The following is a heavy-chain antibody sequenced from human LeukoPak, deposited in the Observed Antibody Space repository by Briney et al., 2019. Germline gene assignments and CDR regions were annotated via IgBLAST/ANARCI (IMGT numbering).Heavy chain of an antibody. Sequence: SETLSLTCTVSGGSISTDYWGWIRQPPGKGLEWVGYIYNSGSTNYNPSLKSRVTISVDTSKNQFSLKLSSVTAADTAVYYCARGRRLFMIFGGSFDPWGQGTLVTVSS. J-gene: IGHJ5*02. CDR2: IYNSGST. CDR3: ARGRRLFMIFGGSFDP. CDR1: GGSISTDY. V-gene: IGHV4-59*01. D-gene: IGHD3/OR15-3a*01.